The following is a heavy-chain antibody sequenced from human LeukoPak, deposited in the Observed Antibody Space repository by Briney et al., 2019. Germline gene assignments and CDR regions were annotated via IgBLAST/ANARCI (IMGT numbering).Heavy chain of an antibody. D-gene: IGHD3-3*01. CDR1: GFTFSSYA. CDR3: VRDFEWGFDH. V-gene: IGHV3-30*04. CDR2: ISYDGSNK. J-gene: IGHJ4*02. Sequence: GGSLRLSCEASGFTFSSYAMHWVRQAPGKGLEWVAVISYDGSNKYYADSVKGRFTISRDNSKSTQYLQMNSLRAEDTALYYCVRDFEWGFDHWGQGTLVTVSS.